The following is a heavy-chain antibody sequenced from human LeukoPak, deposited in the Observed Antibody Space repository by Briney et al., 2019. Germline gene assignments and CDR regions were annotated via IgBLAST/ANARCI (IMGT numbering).Heavy chain of an antibody. Sequence: ASVKVSCKASGYTFTDYYLHWVRRAPGQGLEWKGWINPNSGGTNYAQTFQGRVTMTRDTSITTAYLELSRLRSDDTAVYYCARIGYNHYFDYWGQGTLVTVSS. J-gene: IGHJ4*02. CDR1: GYTFTDYY. CDR2: INPNSGGT. V-gene: IGHV1-2*02. CDR3: ARIGYNHYFDY. D-gene: IGHD1-14*01.